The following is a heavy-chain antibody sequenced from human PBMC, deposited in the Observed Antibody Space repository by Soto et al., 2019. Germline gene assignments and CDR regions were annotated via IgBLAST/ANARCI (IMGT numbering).Heavy chain of an antibody. CDR3: ARHSLALRKNNWFDP. D-gene: IGHD3-3*02. CDR1: GDSIISSDFY. Sequence: SETLSLTCTVSGDSIISSDFYWGWVRQPPGKGLEWLGSIFYLGSSYYNQSLKGRVTMSVDTSKNQFSLRLRSVTAADTALYFCARHSLALRKNNWFDPWGQGIMVTVSS. J-gene: IGHJ5*02. V-gene: IGHV4-39*01. CDR2: IFYLGSS.